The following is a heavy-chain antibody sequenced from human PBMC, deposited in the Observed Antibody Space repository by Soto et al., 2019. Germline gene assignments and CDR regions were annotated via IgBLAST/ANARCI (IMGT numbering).Heavy chain of an antibody. CDR3: AKDGYNSGYYFDY. Sequence: PGGSLRLSCAASGFTFNSYAMNWVRQAPGKGLEWVAVISYDGSNRYYADSVKGRFTISRDNSKNKLYLQINSLKAEDTAVYYCAKDGYNSGYYFDYWGQGA. CDR2: ISYDGSNR. D-gene: IGHD5-12*01. J-gene: IGHJ4*02. V-gene: IGHV3-30-3*01. CDR1: GFTFNSYA.